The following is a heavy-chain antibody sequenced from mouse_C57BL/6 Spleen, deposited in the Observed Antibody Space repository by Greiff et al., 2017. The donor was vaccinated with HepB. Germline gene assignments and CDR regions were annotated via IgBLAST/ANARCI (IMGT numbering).Heavy chain of an antibody. CDR1: GYSFTDYN. J-gene: IGHJ3*01. Sequence: VQLQQSGPELVKPGASVKISCKASGYSFTDYNMNWVKQSNGKSLEWIGVINPNYGTSSYNQKFKGKATLTVDQSASTAYRQLNSLTSEDSAVDYCARSGQHRVWFAYWGQGTLVTVSA. CDR2: INPNYGTS. D-gene: IGHD3-1*01. CDR3: ARSGQHRVWFAY. V-gene: IGHV1-39*01.